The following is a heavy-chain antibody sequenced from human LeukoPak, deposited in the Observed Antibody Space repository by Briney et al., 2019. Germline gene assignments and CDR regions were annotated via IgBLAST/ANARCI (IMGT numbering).Heavy chain of an antibody. CDR3: AELGITMIGGV. D-gene: IGHD3-10*02. CDR2: ISSSSSYI. Sequence: GGSLRLSCAASGFIFSSYVMSWVRQAPGKGLEWVSSISSSSSYIYYADSVKGRFTISRDNAKNSLYLQMNSLRAEDTAVYYCAELGITMIGGVWGKGTTVTISS. V-gene: IGHV3-21*01. CDR1: GFIFSSYV. J-gene: IGHJ6*04.